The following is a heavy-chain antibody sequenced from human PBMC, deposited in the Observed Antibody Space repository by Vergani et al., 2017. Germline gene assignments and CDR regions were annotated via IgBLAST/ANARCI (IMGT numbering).Heavy chain of an antibody. V-gene: IGHV4-34*01. D-gene: IGHD3-3*01. Sequence: QVQLQQWGAGLLKPSETLSLTCAVYGGSFSGYYWSWIRQPPGKGLEWIGEINHSGSTNYNPSLKSRVTISVDTSKNQFSLKLSSVTVADTAVYYCARGPLGFWNGYYPGDYYIDVWGKGTTVTVSS. CDR1: GGSFSGYY. J-gene: IGHJ6*03. CDR3: ARGPLGFWNGYYPGDYYIDV. CDR2: INHSGST.